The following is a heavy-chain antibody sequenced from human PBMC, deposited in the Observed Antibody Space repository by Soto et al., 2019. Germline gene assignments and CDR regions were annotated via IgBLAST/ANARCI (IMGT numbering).Heavy chain of an antibody. CDR1: GFTFADYE. CDR2: IRSKDYGGAA. D-gene: IGHD3-10*01. Sequence: SLRLSCTASGFTFADYEMNWFRQAPGKGLEWVSFIRSKDYGGAAHYAASVEDRFIISRDDSKSVSYLQMNSLRTEDTAVYYCARNSRVGESLPLNYYAMDVWGQGTTVTVSS. J-gene: IGHJ6*02. V-gene: IGHV3-49*03. CDR3: ARNSRVGESLPLNYYAMDV.